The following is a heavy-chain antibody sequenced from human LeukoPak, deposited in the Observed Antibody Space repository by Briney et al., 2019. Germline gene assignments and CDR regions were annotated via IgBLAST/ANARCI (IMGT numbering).Heavy chain of an antibody. D-gene: IGHD4/OR15-4a*01. Sequence: GGSLTLSCAASGFTFSSYATGWDRLAQGKWREWVSAISGNGVNTYYVDSVEGRSSLSSDNSKNTMYLQMTSVRAEDTAGYYGAKFGISDYGRGMDAWGQGSKVTVSS. CDR2: ISGNGVNT. CDR3: AKFGISDYGRGMDA. V-gene: IGHV3-23*01. CDR1: GFTFSSYA. J-gene: IGHJ6*02.